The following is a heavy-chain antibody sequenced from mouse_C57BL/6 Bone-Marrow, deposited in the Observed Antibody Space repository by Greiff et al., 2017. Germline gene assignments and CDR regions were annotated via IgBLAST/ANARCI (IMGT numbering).Heavy chain of an antibody. V-gene: IGHV5-4*01. J-gene: IGHJ4*01. Sequence: EVQLVESGGGLVKPGGSLKLSCAASGFTFSSYAMSWVRQTPEKRLEWVATISDGGSYTYYPDNVKGRFTISRDNAKNNLYLQMSHLKSEDTAMYDCARDHYYGSSYKGMDYWGQGTSVTVSS. CDR1: GFTFSSYA. D-gene: IGHD1-1*01. CDR3: ARDHYYGSSYKGMDY. CDR2: ISDGGSYT.